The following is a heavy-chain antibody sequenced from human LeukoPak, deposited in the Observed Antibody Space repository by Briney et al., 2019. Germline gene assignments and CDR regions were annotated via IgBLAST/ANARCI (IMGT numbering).Heavy chain of an antibody. CDR3: ARNGALGDCSGGSCPLDY. Sequence: GGSLRLSCAASGFAFSTNSMDWLRQAPGKGLEWVSYIRSDSTIIHYADSVKGRFTMSRDNGKNSLYLQMNSLRPEDTAVYYCARNGALGDCSGGSCPLDYWGQGTLVSVSS. V-gene: IGHV3-48*01. J-gene: IGHJ4*02. CDR2: IRSDSTII. CDR1: GFAFSTNS. D-gene: IGHD2-15*01.